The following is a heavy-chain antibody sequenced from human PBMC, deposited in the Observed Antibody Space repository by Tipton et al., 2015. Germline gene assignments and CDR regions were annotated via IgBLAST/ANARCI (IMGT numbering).Heavy chain of an antibody. Sequence: LRLSCTVSGGSISSSSFFWGWIRQPPGKGLEWIGTIYYSGSTYYNPSLKSRVTISVDTSKNQFSLNLSSVTAADTAVYYCARYNWNYPLDYWGQGTLVTVSS. J-gene: IGHJ4*02. CDR1: GGSISSSSFF. CDR3: ARYNWNYPLDY. CDR2: IYYSGST. V-gene: IGHV4-39*01. D-gene: IGHD1-7*01.